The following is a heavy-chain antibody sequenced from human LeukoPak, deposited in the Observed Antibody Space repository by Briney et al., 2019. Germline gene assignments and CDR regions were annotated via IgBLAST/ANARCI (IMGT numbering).Heavy chain of an antibody. CDR2: VYHSGST. Sequence: PSGTLSLTCAVSGGSISSSNWWSWVRQPPGKGLEWIGEVYHSGSTNCNPSLKSRVTISVDKSKNQFSLKLSSVTAADTAVYYCARAPVGAISFWFDPWGQGTLVTVSS. J-gene: IGHJ5*02. D-gene: IGHD1-26*01. CDR3: ARAPVGAISFWFDP. V-gene: IGHV4-4*02. CDR1: GGSISSSNW.